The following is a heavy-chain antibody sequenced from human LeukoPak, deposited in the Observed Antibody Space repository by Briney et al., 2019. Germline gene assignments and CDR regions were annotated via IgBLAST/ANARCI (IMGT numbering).Heavy chain of an antibody. J-gene: IGHJ4*02. Sequence: GGSLRLSCAASGFTFSSYAMHWVRQAPGKGLEYVSAISSHGGSTSYANSVKGRFTISRDNSKNTLYLQMGSLRAEDMAVYYCARTRDGGSHVLDPSYFDYWGQGTLVTVSS. V-gene: IGHV3-64*01. CDR2: ISSHGGST. CDR3: ARTRDGGSHVLDPSYFDY. CDR1: GFTFSSYA. D-gene: IGHD1-26*01.